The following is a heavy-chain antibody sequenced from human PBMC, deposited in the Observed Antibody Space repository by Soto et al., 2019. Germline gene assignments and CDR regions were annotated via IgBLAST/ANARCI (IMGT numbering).Heavy chain of an antibody. Sequence: QVQLVESGGGVVQPGRSLRLSCAASGFTFSSYAMHWVRQAPGKGLEWVAVISYDGSNKYYADSVKGRFTISRDNSKNTLYLQMSSLIPEDTAVYYCAKSLFDYSSSGHPFDYWGQGTLVTVSS. CDR2: ISYDGSNK. J-gene: IGHJ4*02. CDR1: GFTFSSYA. D-gene: IGHD6-6*01. V-gene: IGHV3-30*18. CDR3: AKSLFDYSSSGHPFDY.